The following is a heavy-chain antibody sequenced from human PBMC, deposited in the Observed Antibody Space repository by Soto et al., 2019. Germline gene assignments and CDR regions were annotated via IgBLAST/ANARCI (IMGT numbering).Heavy chain of an antibody. CDR1: GGSISSSSYY. V-gene: IGHV4-39*01. J-gene: IGHJ3*02. Sequence: PSETLSLTCTVSGGSISSSSYYWGWIRQPPGKGLEWIGSIYYSGSTYYNPSLKSRVTISVDTSKNQFSLKLSSVTAADTAVYYCASPWFSSGWYYDAFDIWGQGTMVTVSS. CDR2: IYYSGST. CDR3: ASPWFSSGWYYDAFDI. D-gene: IGHD6-19*01.